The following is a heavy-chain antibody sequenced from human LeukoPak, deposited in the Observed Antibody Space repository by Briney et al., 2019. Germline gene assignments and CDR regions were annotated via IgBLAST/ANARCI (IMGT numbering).Heavy chain of an antibody. V-gene: IGHV4-30-4*01. D-gene: IGHD3-22*01. CDR3: ARHESDYYDSSGYYGFDY. CDR1: GGSISSGDYY. CDR2: IYYSGST. Sequence: SETLSLTCTVSGGSISSGDYYWSWIRQPPGEGLEWIGYIYYSGSTYYNPSLKSRVTISVDTSKNQFSLKLSSVTAADTAVYYCARHESDYYDSSGYYGFDYWGQGTLVTVSS. J-gene: IGHJ4*02.